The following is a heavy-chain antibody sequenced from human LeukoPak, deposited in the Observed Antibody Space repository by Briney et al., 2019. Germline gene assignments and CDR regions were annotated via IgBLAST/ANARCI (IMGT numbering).Heavy chain of an antibody. CDR3: ARLDGYSSSWPYYYYGMDV. J-gene: IGHJ6*02. Sequence: PSETLSLTCTVSGGSISSYYWSWIRQPPGKGLEWIGEINHSGSTNYNPSLKSRVTISVDTSKNQFSLKLSSVTAADVAVYYCARLDGYSSSWPYYYYGMDVWGQGTTVTVSS. CDR2: INHSGST. D-gene: IGHD6-13*01. V-gene: IGHV4-34*01. CDR1: GGSISSYY.